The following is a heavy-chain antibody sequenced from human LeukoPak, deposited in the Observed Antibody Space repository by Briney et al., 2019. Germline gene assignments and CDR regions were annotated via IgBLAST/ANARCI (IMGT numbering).Heavy chain of an antibody. CDR1: GFTFSTFW. D-gene: IGHD1-14*01. V-gene: IGHV3-7*01. CDR2: INQDGSEK. CDR3: GRVQKTQTGGTPDY. J-gene: IGHJ4*02. Sequence: GGSLRLSCAASGFTFSTFWMTWVRQAPGKGLEWVANINQDGSEKGYVDSVKGRFTISRDNAKNSLYLQVNSLRDDDTAVYYCGRVQKTQTGGTPDYWGQGTLVTVSS.